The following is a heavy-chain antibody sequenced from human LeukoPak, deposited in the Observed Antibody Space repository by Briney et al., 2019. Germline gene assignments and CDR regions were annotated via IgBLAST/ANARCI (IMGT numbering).Heavy chain of an antibody. J-gene: IGHJ4*02. CDR3: TTDHYDYVRGSYRPDY. CDR2: IKSKADGGTT. CDR1: GFTFSNAW. D-gene: IGHD3-16*02. V-gene: IGHV3-15*01. Sequence: GGSLRLSCAASGFTFSNAWTSWVRQAPGKGLEWVGRIKSKADGGTTDYAAPVKGRFIISRDDSKNTLYLQMNSLKTEDTAVYYCTTDHYDYVRGSYRPDYWGQGTLVTVSS.